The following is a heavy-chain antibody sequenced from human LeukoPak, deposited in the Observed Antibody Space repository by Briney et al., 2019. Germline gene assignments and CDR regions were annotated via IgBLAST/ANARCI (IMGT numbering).Heavy chain of an antibody. CDR2: INHSGST. V-gene: IGHV4-34*01. Sequence: LETLSLTCAVYGGSFSGYYWSWIRQPPGKGLEWIGEINHSGSTNYNPSLKGRVTISVDTSKNQFSLKLSSVTAADTAVYYCARGAITMVPWFDPWGQGTLVTVSS. D-gene: IGHD3-10*01. CDR1: GGSFSGYY. J-gene: IGHJ5*02. CDR3: ARGAITMVPWFDP.